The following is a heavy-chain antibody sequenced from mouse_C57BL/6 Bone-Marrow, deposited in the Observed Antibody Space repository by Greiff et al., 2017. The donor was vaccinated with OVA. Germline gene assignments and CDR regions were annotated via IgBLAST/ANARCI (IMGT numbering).Heavy chain of an antibody. Sequence: QVQLQQSGAELVKPGASVKLSCKASGYTFTSYWMHWVKQRPGQGLAWIGMIHPNSGSPNYNEKFKTKATMTVDKSASTAYMQLSSLTSEDAAVYYCARNYGRDWYFDVWGTGTTVTVSS. V-gene: IGHV1-64*01. CDR1: GYTFTSYW. CDR2: IHPNSGSP. CDR3: ARNYGRDWYFDV. J-gene: IGHJ1*03. D-gene: IGHD1-1*01.